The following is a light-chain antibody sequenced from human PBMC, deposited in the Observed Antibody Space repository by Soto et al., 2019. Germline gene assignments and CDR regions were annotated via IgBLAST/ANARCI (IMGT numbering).Light chain of an antibody. Sequence: DIQMTQSPSSLSSSVGDRVTITCQASQDINDYLTWYQQKPGQAPQLLIYDSSNLETGVPSRFSGSGSGTDFTLTIRSLQPEDVATCYCQQYHTLFTFGPGTKVDIK. CDR2: DSS. CDR3: QQYHTLFT. CDR1: QDINDY. V-gene: IGKV1-33*01. J-gene: IGKJ3*01.